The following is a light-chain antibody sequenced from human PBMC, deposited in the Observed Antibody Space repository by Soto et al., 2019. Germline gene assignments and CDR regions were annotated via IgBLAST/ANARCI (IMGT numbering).Light chain of an antibody. J-gene: IGKJ1*01. V-gene: IGKV1-39*01. Sequence: DIQTTQSPSSLSASVGDRVTITCRTSQSVSTYLNWYQKKLGKAPKLLIYAASTLRSGVPSRFSGSGSGTDFTLTISSLQVEDSATYYCQQSYSTPGTFGQGTKVDI. CDR2: AAS. CDR1: QSVSTY. CDR3: QQSYSTPGT.